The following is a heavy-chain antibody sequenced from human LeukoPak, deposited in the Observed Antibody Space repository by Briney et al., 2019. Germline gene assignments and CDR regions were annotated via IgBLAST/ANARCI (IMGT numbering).Heavy chain of an antibody. Sequence: SETLSLTCAVYGGSFSGYYWSWLRQPPGKGLEWIGEINHSGSTNYNPSLKSRVTISVDTSKNQFSLKLSSVTAADTAVYYCARGHNTYYGSAPLGYWGQGTLVTVSS. CDR2: INHSGST. D-gene: IGHD3-10*01. V-gene: IGHV4-34*01. CDR1: GGSFSGYY. J-gene: IGHJ4*02. CDR3: ARGHNTYYGSAPLGY.